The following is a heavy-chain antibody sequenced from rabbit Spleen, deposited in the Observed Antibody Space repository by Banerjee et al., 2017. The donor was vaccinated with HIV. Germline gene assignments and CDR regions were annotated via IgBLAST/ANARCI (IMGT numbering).Heavy chain of an antibody. J-gene: IGHJ6*01. CDR2: IYAGSSGST. D-gene: IGHD8-1*01. Sequence: QSSEESGGGLVKPGASLTLTCKASGFSLNSGYDMCWVRQAPGKGLEWIACIYAGSSGSTYSATWAKGRFTISRTSSTTVTLQMTSLTVADTATYFCARDAGTSFSTYGMDLWGPGTLVTVS. CDR1: GFSLNSGYD. CDR3: ARDAGTSFSTYGMDL. V-gene: IGHV1S40*01.